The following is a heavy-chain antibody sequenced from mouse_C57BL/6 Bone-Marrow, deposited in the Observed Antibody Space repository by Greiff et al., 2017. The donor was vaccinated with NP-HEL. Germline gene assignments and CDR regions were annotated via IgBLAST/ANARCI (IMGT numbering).Heavy chain of an antibody. Sequence: EVQRVESGGDLVKPGGSLKLSCAASGFTFSSYGMSWVRQTPDKRLEWVATISSGGSYTYYPDSVKGRFTISRDNAKNTLYLQMSSLKSEDTAMYYCARRDYYYGSTGRDYWGQGTSVTVSS. CDR1: GFTFSSYG. CDR3: ARRDYYYGSTGRDY. D-gene: IGHD1-1*01. J-gene: IGHJ4*01. CDR2: ISSGGSYT. V-gene: IGHV5-6*01.